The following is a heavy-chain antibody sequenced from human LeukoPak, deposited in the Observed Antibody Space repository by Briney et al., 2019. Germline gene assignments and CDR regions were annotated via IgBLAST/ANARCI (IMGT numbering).Heavy chain of an antibody. CDR1: GFTFSSYS. J-gene: IGHJ4*02. D-gene: IGHD1-26*01. Sequence: SGGSLRLSCAASGFTFSSYSMNWVRQAPGKGLEWVSSISGSSSYIYYADSVKGRSTISRDNAKNSLHLQMSSLRAEDTAVYYCARDSANVVGAKSIFDYWGQGALVTVSS. CDR2: ISGSSSYI. CDR3: ARDSANVVGAKSIFDY. V-gene: IGHV3-21*01.